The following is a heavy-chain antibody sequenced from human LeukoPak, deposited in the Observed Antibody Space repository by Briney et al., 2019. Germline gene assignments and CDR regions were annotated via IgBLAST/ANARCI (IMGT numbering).Heavy chain of an antibody. Sequence: SVKVSCKTSGYIFTNYGVSWVRQAPGQGLEWMGGIIPIFGTANYAQKFQGRVTITADESTSTAYMELSSLRSEDTAVYYCARVESEYYDFWSGYPPPPYYYGMDVWGQGTTVTISS. J-gene: IGHJ6*02. D-gene: IGHD3-3*01. CDR3: ARVESEYYDFWSGYPPPPYYYGMDV. CDR1: GYIFTNYG. CDR2: IIPIFGTA. V-gene: IGHV1-69*13.